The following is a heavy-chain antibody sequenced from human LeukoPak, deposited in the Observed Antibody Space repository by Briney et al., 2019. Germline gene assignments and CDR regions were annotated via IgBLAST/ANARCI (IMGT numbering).Heavy chain of an antibody. D-gene: IGHD6-6*01. CDR2: IYRGGST. CDR3: AKCYSGSFYFDY. V-gene: IGHV3-53*01. J-gene: IGHJ4*02. Sequence: GGSLRLSCAASRFTVSSNFMSWARQARGKGLEWVSIIYRGGSTYYADSVKGRFTISIDNSKNTLYLQMNILRAEDTAVYYCAKCYSGSFYFDYWGQGTLVTVSS. CDR1: RFTVSSNF.